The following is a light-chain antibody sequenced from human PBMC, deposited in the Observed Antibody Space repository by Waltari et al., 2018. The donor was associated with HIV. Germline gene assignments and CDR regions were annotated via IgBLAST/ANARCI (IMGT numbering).Light chain of an antibody. Sequence: QSVLTQPPSVSAAPGQTVTLSCSWILSNVGPHYVSCYQQLPRTAPTPLIYDKDKRPSGIPDRFSGSRSGTSAALDITGLQTGDEADYYCGTWDDSLNGHWVFGGGTKVTVL. J-gene: IGLJ3*02. V-gene: IGLV1-51*01. CDR1: LSNVGPHY. CDR2: DKD. CDR3: GTWDDSLNGHWV.